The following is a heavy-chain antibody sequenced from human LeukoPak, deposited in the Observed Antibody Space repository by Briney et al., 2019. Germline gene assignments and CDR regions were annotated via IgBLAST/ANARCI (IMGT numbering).Heavy chain of an antibody. CDR1: GFTFSSYA. CDR3: AKNEPDIVATTWGAFDI. J-gene: IGHJ3*02. Sequence: QPGRSLRLSCAASGFTFSSYAMHWVRQAPGKGLEWAAVISYDGSNKYYADSEKGRFTISRDNSKNTLYLQMNSLRAEDTAVYYCAKNEPDIVATTWGAFDIWGQGTMVTVSS. CDR2: ISYDGSNK. V-gene: IGHV3-30-3*02. D-gene: IGHD5-12*01.